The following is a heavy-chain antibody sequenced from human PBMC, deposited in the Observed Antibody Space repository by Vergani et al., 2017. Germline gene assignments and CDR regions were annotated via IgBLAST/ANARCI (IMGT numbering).Heavy chain of an antibody. CDR1: GFTFSSYS. Sequence: EVQLVESGGGLVQPGGSLRLSCAASGFTFSSYSMNWVRQAPGKGLEWVSYISSSGSTIYYADSVKGRFTISRDNAKNSLYLQMNSLRAEDTAVYYCARTTVTTSSWFDPWGQGTLVTVSS. CDR3: ARTTVTTSSWFDP. V-gene: IGHV3-48*04. D-gene: IGHD4-11*01. CDR2: ISSSGSTI. J-gene: IGHJ5*02.